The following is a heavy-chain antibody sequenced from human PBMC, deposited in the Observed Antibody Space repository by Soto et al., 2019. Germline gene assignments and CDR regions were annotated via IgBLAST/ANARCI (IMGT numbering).Heavy chain of an antibody. J-gene: IGHJ5*02. Sequence: PGGSLRLSCTASGFTFGDYAMSWFRQAPGKGLEWVGFIRSKAYGGTTEYAASVKGRFTISRDDSKSIAYLQMNSLKTEDTAVYYCTGVKTTVTTYWFDPWGQGTLVTVSS. D-gene: IGHD4-4*01. CDR2: IRSKAYGGTT. V-gene: IGHV3-49*03. CDR1: GFTFGDYA. CDR3: TGVKTTVTTYWFDP.